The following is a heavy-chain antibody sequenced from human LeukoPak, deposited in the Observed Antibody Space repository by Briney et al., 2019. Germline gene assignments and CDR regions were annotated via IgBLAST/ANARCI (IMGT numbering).Heavy chain of an antibody. D-gene: IGHD2-8*01. CDR3: ARNSNGMSN. Sequence: PGGTLRLSCVASGFTFTNYGLMWVRQAPGKGLVWVSYINNDGRSTTYADPVKGRFTISRDNAKNTLYLQMSSLTAEDTAMYYCARNSNGMSNWGQGTLVIVSS. CDR1: GFTFTNYG. CDR2: INNDGRST. J-gene: IGHJ4*02. V-gene: IGHV3-74*01.